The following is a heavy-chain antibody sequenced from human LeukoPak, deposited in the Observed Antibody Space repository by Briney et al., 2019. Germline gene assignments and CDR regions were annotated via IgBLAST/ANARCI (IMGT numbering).Heavy chain of an antibody. V-gene: IGHV4-30-4*01. J-gene: IGHJ5*02. CDR2: IYYSGST. CDR3: ARGPRIVVVVAATHYWFDP. CDR1: GVSISRGDYY. Sequence: SETLSLTRTVSGVSISRGDYYWSWIRPPPGKGLEWIGYIYYSGSTYYNPSLKSRVAISVDTSKNQFSLKLSSVTAADTAVYYCARGPRIVVVVAATHYWFDPWGQGTLVTVSS. D-gene: IGHD2-15*01.